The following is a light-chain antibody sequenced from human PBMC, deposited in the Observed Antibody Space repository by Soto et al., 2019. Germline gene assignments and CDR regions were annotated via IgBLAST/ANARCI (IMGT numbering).Light chain of an antibody. V-gene: IGLV1-51*01. CDR1: NSNIEHNY. J-gene: IGLJ2*01. CDR3: VTWDNIVSSVV. Sequence: QSLRTQAPSVSAAPGQKVTISCSGSNSNIEHNYVSWYQQFPGTAPKLLIYDNDHRPSDIPDRFSGSKSGTSATLAITGLQTGDEADYYCVTWDNIVSSVVFGGGTKVTVL. CDR2: DND.